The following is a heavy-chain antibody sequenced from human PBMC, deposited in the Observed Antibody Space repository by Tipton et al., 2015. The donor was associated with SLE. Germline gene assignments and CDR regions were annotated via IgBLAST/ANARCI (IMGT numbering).Heavy chain of an antibody. CDR3: ARSDGGGATFFDY. CDR2: IHSSGST. D-gene: IGHD3-16*01. V-gene: IGHV4-59*01. CDR1: GGSINSYY. Sequence: TLSLTCTVSGGSINSYYWSWIRQPPGKGLEWIGYIHSSGSTNYNSSLESRVTISVDTSRNQFSLKLTSVTAADTAVYYCARSDGGGATFFDYWGQGTLVTVSS. J-gene: IGHJ4*02.